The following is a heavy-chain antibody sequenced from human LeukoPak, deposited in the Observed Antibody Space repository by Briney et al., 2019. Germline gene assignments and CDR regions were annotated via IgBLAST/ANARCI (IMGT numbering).Heavy chain of an antibody. V-gene: IGHV3-23*01. J-gene: IGHJ4*02. CDR2: ISGRTGAT. CDR3: ARGSWVSPFDY. CDR1: GFTFTTNA. Sequence: GGSLRLSCAASGFTFTTNAMSWVRQAPGKGLEWASAISGRTGATYYADSEKGRFTISRDNSKSTLYLQMNSLRDEDTALYYCARGSWVSPFDYWGQGTLVTVSS. D-gene: IGHD3-10*01.